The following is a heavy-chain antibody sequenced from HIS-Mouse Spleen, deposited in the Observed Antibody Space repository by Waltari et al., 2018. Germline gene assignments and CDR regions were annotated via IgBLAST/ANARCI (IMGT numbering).Heavy chain of an antibody. CDR3: ARGPPTVTTPYFDY. D-gene: IGHD4-4*01. J-gene: IGHJ4*02. CDR1: GGSISSYY. V-gene: IGHV4-59*01. CDR2: IYYSGST. Sequence: QVQLQESGPGLVKPSETLSLTCTVSGGSISSYYWSWIRPPPGKGLEWIGYIYYSGSTNYNPSLKSRVTISVDTSKNQFSLKLSSVTAADTAVYYCARGPPTVTTPYFDYWGQGTLVTVSS.